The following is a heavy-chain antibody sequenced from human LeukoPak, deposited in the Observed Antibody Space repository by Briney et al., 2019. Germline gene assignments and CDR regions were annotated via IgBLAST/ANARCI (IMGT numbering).Heavy chain of an antibody. V-gene: IGHV4-59*01. D-gene: IGHD3-3*01. Sequence: SETLSLTCTVSGGSISSYYWSCIRQPPGKGLEGMGYIYYSGSTNYNPSLKSRVTISVDTSKNQFSLKLSSVTAADTAVYYCARAYDFWSGFLDYWGQGTLVTVSS. CDR2: IYYSGST. J-gene: IGHJ4*02. CDR3: ARAYDFWSGFLDY. CDR1: GGSISSYY.